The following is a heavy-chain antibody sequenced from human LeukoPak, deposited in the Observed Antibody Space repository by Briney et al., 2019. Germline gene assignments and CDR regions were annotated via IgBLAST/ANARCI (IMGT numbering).Heavy chain of an antibody. CDR3: AKEDGVYGSGSPIDY. D-gene: IGHD3-10*01. V-gene: IGHV3-66*01. Sequence: PGGSLRLSCAASGFAVSSNYMSWVRQAPGKGLEWVSIIYNGGNTYYADSVKGRFTISRDNSKNTLYLQMNSLRAEDTAVYYCAKEDGVYGSGSPIDYWGQGTLVTVSS. J-gene: IGHJ4*02. CDR1: GFAVSSNY. CDR2: IYNGGNT.